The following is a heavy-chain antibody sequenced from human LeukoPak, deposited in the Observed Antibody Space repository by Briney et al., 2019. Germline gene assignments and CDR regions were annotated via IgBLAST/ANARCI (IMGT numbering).Heavy chain of an antibody. CDR1: GFTFSLYG. J-gene: IGHJ4*02. CDR3: AKDYGSGWYGYFDL. V-gene: IGHV3-30*02. D-gene: IGHD6-19*01. CDR2: IRYDGSNK. Sequence: PGGSLRLSCAASGFTFSLYGIHWVRQAPGKGLEWVAFIRYDGSNKYYAGSVKGRFTISRDNSRNMLDLQMNSLRVDDTAVYYCAKDYGSGWYGYFDLWGQGTLVTVSS.